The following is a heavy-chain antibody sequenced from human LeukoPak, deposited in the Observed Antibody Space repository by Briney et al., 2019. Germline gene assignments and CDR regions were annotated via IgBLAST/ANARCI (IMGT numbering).Heavy chain of an antibody. D-gene: IGHD2-2*01. CDR2: ISPDSTYT. J-gene: IGHJ3*01. CDR1: KFIFSAYK. CDR3: ARDGPRYCSSTNCQPFALDL. Sequence: PGESLRLSCAASKFIFSAYKMNWVRLAPGKGLEWVSSISPDSTYTSYTDSVKGRFTVSRDNAKNSLYLQLNSLRVDDTAVYFCARDGPRYCSSTNCQPFALDLWGKGTLVTVSS. V-gene: IGHV3-21*01.